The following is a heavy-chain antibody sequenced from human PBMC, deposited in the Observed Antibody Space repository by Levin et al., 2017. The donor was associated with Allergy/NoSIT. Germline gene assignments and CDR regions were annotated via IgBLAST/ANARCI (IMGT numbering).Heavy chain of an antibody. CDR3: ARERITMVRGERGAPNY. CDR1: GYTFTSYY. J-gene: IGHJ4*02. CDR2: INPSGGST. V-gene: IGHV1-46*01. Sequence: ASVKVSCKASGYTFTSYYMHWVRQAPGQGLEWMGIINPSGGSTSYAQKFQGRVTMTRDTSTSTVYMELSSLRSEDTAVYYCARERITMVRGERGAPNYWGQGTLVTVSS. D-gene: IGHD3-10*01.